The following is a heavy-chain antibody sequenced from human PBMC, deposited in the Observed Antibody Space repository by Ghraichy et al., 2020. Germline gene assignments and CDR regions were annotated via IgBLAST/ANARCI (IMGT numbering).Heavy chain of an antibody. CDR2: IDWDDDK. J-gene: IGHJ6*03. D-gene: IGHD2-15*01. V-gene: IGHV2-70*01. CDR3: ARALGYCSGGSCLMDHYYMDV. Sequence: SGPTLVKPTQTLTLTCTFSGFSLTTGENCVSWIRQPPGKALEWLALIDWDDDKNYNTSLKNRLTISKDTSKNQVVLTMTNVDPVDTATYFCARALGYCSGGSCLMDHYYMDVWGKGTTVSVSS. CDR1: GFSLTTGENC.